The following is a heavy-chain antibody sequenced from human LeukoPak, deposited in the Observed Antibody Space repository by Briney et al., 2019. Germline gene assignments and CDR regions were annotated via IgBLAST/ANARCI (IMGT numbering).Heavy chain of an antibody. CDR1: GFTFSSYG. D-gene: IGHD3-22*01. J-gene: IGHJ4*02. CDR3: AKGSYYDSSGSFYFDY. CDR2: ISYDGSNK. V-gene: IGHV3-30*18. Sequence: GRSLRLSCAASGFTFSSYGMHWVRQAPGKGLESVAIISYDGSNKYYIDSVKGRFTISRDDSKNTLYVQVNSLGTEDTAAYYCAKGSYYDSSGSFYFDYWGQGTLVTVSS.